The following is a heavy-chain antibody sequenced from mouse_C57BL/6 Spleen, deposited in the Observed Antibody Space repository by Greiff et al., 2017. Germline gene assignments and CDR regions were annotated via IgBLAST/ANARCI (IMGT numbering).Heavy chain of an antibody. J-gene: IGHJ4*01. CDR1: GYTFTDYE. CDR3: TRSYGYYAMDC. Sequence: QVQLQQSGAELVRPGASVTLSCKASGYTFTDYEIHWVKQTPVHGLEWIGAIDPETGGTAYNQKFKGKAILTADRSSSTAYMELRSLTSEDSAVYYCTRSYGYYAMDCWGQGTSVTVSS. CDR2: IDPETGGT. V-gene: IGHV1-15*01. D-gene: IGHD2-10*02.